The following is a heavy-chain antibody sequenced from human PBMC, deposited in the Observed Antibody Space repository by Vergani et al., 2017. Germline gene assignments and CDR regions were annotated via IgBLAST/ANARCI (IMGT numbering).Heavy chain of an antibody. Sequence: QLQLPESGPGLVKPSETLSLTCTVSGGSISSSSYYWGWIRQPPGKGLEWIGSIYYSGSTYYNPSLKSRVTISVDTSKNQFSRKLSSVTAADTAVYYCARNYYDSRHYPLEGAFDIWGQGTMVTVSS. CDR1: GGSISSSSYY. J-gene: IGHJ3*02. V-gene: IGHV4-39*07. CDR2: IYYSGST. D-gene: IGHD3-22*01. CDR3: ARNYYDSRHYPLEGAFDI.